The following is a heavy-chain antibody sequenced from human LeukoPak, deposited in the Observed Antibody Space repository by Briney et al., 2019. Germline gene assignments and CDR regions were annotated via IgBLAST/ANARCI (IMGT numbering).Heavy chain of an antibody. J-gene: IGHJ4*02. CDR1: GFSFSTYW. Sequence: GGSLRLSCEVSGFSFSTYWMSWVRQAPGKGLEWVGQTNEHETEKYYGDAVRGRFTIYRDNAKNSLYLQMNSLRPEDTAVYYCARDSRGTTFDYWGQGTLATVSS. D-gene: IGHD3-16*01. CDR3: ARDSRGTTFDY. V-gene: IGHV3-7*01. CDR2: TNEHETEK.